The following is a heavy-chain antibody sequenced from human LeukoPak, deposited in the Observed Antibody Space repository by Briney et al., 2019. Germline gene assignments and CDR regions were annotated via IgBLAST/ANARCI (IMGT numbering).Heavy chain of an antibody. CDR3: ARGYCSSTSCQYLDYYYYMDV. Sequence: ASVKVSCKASGGTFSSYAISWVRQAPGQGLEWMGGIIPIFGTANYAQKFRGRVTITTDESTSTAYMELSSLRSEDTAVYYCARGYCSSTSCQYLDYYYYMDVWGKGTTVTVSS. J-gene: IGHJ6*03. V-gene: IGHV1-69*05. D-gene: IGHD2-2*01. CDR1: GGTFSSYA. CDR2: IIPIFGTA.